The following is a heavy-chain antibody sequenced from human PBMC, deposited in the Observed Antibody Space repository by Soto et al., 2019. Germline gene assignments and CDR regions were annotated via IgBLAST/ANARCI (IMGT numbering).Heavy chain of an antibody. CDR2: IYWNEDK. J-gene: IGHJ4*02. Sequence: QITLEESGPTLVKPTQTLTLTCTFSAFSLSTNGVGVGWIRHPPGKPLEWLAVIYWNEDKRYSRSLKSRLSITKDTSKNQVVLTMTTMDPVDTATYYCVHTGMVHTITGGHYFVYGGPGILVTVSS. CDR1: AFSLSTNGVG. CDR3: VHTGMVHTITGGHYFVY. D-gene: IGHD1-1*01. V-gene: IGHV2-5*01.